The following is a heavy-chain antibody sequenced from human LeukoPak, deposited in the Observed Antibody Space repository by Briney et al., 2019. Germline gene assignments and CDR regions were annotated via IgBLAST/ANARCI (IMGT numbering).Heavy chain of an antibody. CDR3: ARWAGSNFDY. D-gene: IGHD3-10*01. V-gene: IGHV4-39*02. J-gene: IGHJ4*02. Sequence: SETLSLTCTVSGGSMSSSSYYWGWIRQPPGKGLEWIGSIYYSGSTYYNPSLKSRVTISIGTSKNHFSLKLRSVTAADTAVYYCARWAGSNFDYWGQGTLVTVSS. CDR1: GGSMSSSSYY. CDR2: IYYSGST.